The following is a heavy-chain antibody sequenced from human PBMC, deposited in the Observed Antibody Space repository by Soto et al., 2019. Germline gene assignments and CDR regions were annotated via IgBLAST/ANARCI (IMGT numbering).Heavy chain of an antibody. V-gene: IGHV4-30-4*01. D-gene: IGHD4-17*01. CDR1: GGSISGGVYY. Sequence: QVQLQESGPGLVKPSQTLSLTCTVSGGSISGGVYYWSWIRQPPGKCLEWIGYIFDSGSTYYNPSLKSLVTISVDTSKNQFPLRLSSLTAADTAVYYCAREIIPLTTDWYFDLWGRGTLVTVSS. CDR2: IFDSGST. CDR3: AREIIPLTTDWYFDL. J-gene: IGHJ2*01.